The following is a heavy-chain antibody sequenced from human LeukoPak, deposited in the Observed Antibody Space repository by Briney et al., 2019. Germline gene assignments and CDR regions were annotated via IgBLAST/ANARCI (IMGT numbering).Heavy chain of an antibody. CDR1: GGSISSSSYY. V-gene: IGHV4-39*07. D-gene: IGHD6-19*01. Sequence: SETLSLTCTVSGGSISSSSYYWGWIHQPPGKGLEWIGSIYYSGSTYYNPSLKSRVTISVDTSKNQFSLKLSSVTAADTAVYYCARDRRAVAGTMEYYFDYWGQGTLVTVSS. CDR3: ARDRRAVAGTMEYYFDY. CDR2: IYYSGST. J-gene: IGHJ4*02.